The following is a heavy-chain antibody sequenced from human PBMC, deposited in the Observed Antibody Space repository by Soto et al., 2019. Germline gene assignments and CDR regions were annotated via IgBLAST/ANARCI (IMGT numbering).Heavy chain of an antibody. J-gene: IGHJ4*02. D-gene: IGHD2-15*01. CDR2: IYYSGST. V-gene: IGHV4-59*01. CDR3: ARAGAATLSDY. CDR1: GGSISNYY. Sequence: QVQLQESGPGLVKASETLSLTCTVSGGSISNYYCSWIRQPPGKGLEWTGYIYYSGSTNYNPSLKSRVTISVDTSKNQFSLKLSSVTAADTAVYYCARAGAATLSDYWGQGTLVTVSS.